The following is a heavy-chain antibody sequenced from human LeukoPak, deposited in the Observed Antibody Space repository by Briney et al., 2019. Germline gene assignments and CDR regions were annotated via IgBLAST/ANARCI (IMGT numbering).Heavy chain of an antibody. D-gene: IGHD5-18*01. Sequence: SVKVSCKASGGTFSSYAISWVRQAPGQGLEWMGVIIPIFGTANYAQKFQGRVTITADESTSTAYMELSSLRSEDTAVYYCASGYSYGATFDYWGQGTLVTVSS. J-gene: IGHJ4*02. CDR3: ASGYSYGATFDY. V-gene: IGHV1-69*13. CDR1: GGTFSSYA. CDR2: IIPIFGTA.